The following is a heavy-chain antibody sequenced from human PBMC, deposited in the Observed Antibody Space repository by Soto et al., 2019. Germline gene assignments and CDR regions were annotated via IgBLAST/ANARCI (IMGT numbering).Heavy chain of an antibody. CDR1: GYTFTSYY. Sequence: SVKVSCKASGYTFTSYYMHWVRQAPGQGLEWMGIIIPIFGTANYAQKFQGRVTITADESTSTAYMELSSLRSEDTAVYYCARGRYDFWSGYIDYWGRGTLVAVSS. V-gene: IGHV1-69*13. D-gene: IGHD3-3*01. CDR3: ARGRYDFWSGYIDY. J-gene: IGHJ4*02. CDR2: IIPIFGTA.